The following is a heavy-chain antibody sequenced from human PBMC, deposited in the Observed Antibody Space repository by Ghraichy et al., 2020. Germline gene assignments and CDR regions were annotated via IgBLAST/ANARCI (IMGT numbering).Heavy chain of an antibody. CDR3: ARYSAYCGGDCYSYFDY. CDR2: ISSSGSTI. V-gene: IGHV3-11*04. CDR1: GFTFSDYY. J-gene: IGHJ4*02. Sequence: GESLNISCAASGFTFSDYYMSWIRQAPGKGLEWVSYISSSGSTIYYADSVKGRFTISRDNAKNSLYLQMNSLRAEDTAVYYCARYSAYCGGDCYSYFDYWGQGTLVTVSS. D-gene: IGHD2-21*02.